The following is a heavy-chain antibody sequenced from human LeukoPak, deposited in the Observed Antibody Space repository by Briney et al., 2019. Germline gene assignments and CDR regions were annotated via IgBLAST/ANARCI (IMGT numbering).Heavy chain of an antibody. CDR2: IYYSGST. CDR1: GGSISSGGYY. J-gene: IGHJ5*02. V-gene: IGHV4-31*03. D-gene: IGHD5-12*01. Sequence: SETLSLTCTVSGGSISSGGYYWSWLRQHPGKGLEWIGYIYYSGSTYYNPSLKSRVTISVDTSKNQFSLKLSSVTAADTAVYYCARDFSGYDYDWFDPWGQGTLVTVSS. CDR3: ARDFSGYDYDWFDP.